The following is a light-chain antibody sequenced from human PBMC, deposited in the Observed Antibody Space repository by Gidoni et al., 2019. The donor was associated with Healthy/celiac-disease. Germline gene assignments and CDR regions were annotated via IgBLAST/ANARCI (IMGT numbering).Light chain of an antibody. Sequence: EIVLTQSPATLSLSPGERATLSCRASQGVSSYLAWYQQKPGQAPRLLIYDASNRATGIPARFSGSGPGTDFTLTISSLEPEDFAVYYCQQRSNSPFTFGPXTKVDIK. CDR3: QQRSNSPFT. CDR2: DAS. V-gene: IGKV3D-11*01. CDR1: QGVSSY. J-gene: IGKJ3*01.